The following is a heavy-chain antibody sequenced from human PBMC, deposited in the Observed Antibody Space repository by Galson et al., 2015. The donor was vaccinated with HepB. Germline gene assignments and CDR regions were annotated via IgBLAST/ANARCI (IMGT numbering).Heavy chain of an antibody. J-gene: IGHJ3*02. V-gene: IGHV3-73*01. CDR1: GFTFSGSA. CDR3: TSTTVYDAFDI. D-gene: IGHD4-17*01. Sequence: SLRLSCAASGFTFSGSAMHWVRQASGKGLEWVGRIRSKANSYATAYAASVKGRFTISRDDSKNTAYLQMNSLKTEDTAVYYCTSTTVYDAFDIWGQGTMVTVS. CDR2: IRSKANSYAT.